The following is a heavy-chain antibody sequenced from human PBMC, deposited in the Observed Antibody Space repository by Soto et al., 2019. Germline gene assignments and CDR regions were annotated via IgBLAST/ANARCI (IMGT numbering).Heavy chain of an antibody. CDR1: VGSCVDYY. V-gene: IGHV4-34*01. CDR3: ARGLRASFGVRLSYYYYGMDV. J-gene: IGHJ6*01. D-gene: IGHD3-10*01. Sequence: PSETLSLTCAVSVGSCVDYYWSWIRQLPGKGLECIGEISQSGSTNYNPTLKSRVTISMDTSNNQFSLNLNSVTAADTAVYYCARGLRASFGVRLSYYYYGMDVWGQGTTVTVSS. CDR2: ISQSGST.